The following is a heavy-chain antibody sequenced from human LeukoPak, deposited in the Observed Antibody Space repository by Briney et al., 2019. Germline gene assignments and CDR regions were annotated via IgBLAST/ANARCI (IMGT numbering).Heavy chain of an antibody. Sequence: RASVTVSCKASGYTFTSYDINWVRQAPGQGLEWMGWMNPNSGNTGYAQKFQGRVTITRNTSISTAYMELSSLRSEDTAVYYCARGVASNFDYWGQGTLVTVSS. CDR3: ARGVASNFDY. J-gene: IGHJ4*02. CDR2: MNPNSGNT. V-gene: IGHV1-8*03. D-gene: IGHD5-12*01. CDR1: GYTFTSYD.